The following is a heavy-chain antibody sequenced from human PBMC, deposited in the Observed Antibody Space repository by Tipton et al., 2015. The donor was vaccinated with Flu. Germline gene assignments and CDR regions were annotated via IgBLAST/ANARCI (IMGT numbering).Heavy chain of an antibody. J-gene: IGHJ4*02. CDR3: ARGARSSSSPFDY. D-gene: IGHD6-6*01. V-gene: IGHV4-4*07. CDR1: GGSISNYY. Sequence: TLSLTCTVSGGSISNYYWSWIRQPAGKRLEWIGRIYTTGSTNYNPSLKSRVTMSVDTSKKQSSLKLSSVTAADTAVYFCARGARSSSSPFDYWGQGTQVTVSA. CDR2: IYTTGST.